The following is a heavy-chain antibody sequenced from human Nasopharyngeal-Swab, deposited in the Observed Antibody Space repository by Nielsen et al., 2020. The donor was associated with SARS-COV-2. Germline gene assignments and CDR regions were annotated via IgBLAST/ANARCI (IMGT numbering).Heavy chain of an antibody. Sequence: GSLRLSCAVSGGSISSSSYYWGWIRQPPGKGLEWIGSIYYSGSTYYNPSLKSRVTISVDTYKNQFSLKLSSVTAADTAVCYCAILSLYSNGSVDYWGQGTLVTVSS. V-gene: IGHV4-39*01. CDR2: IYYSGST. D-gene: IGHD6-19*01. J-gene: IGHJ4*02. CDR3: AILSLYSNGSVDY. CDR1: GGSISSSSYY.